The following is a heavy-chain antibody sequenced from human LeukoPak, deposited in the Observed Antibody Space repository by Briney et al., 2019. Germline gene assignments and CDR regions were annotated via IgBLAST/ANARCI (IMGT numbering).Heavy chain of an antibody. Sequence: GGSLRLSCAASGFSLSSYAMSWVRQAPGNGLEWVSAISGSGGSTYYADSVKGRFTTSRDNSKNTLYLQMNCLRAEDTAVYYCAKEGYDFWSGYYRYYYYYYMDVWGKGTTVTVSS. CDR3: AKEGYDFWSGYYRYYYYYYMDV. D-gene: IGHD3-3*01. V-gene: IGHV3-23*01. CDR2: ISGSGGST. J-gene: IGHJ6*03. CDR1: GFSLSSYA.